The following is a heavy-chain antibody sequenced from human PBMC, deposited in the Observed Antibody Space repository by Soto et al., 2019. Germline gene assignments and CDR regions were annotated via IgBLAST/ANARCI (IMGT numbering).Heavy chain of an antibody. CDR2: IIPIVGIV. J-gene: IGHJ4*02. V-gene: IGHV1-69*02. CDR1: GGTFSTYT. CDR3: ATITSGSYGGDY. Sequence: QVQLVQSGAEVKKPGSSVKVSCKASGGTFSTYTVTRVRQAPGQGLEWMGRIIPIVGIVNYAQKFQGRVTITADKSTSIAYMELSSLRSEDTAVYYCATITSGSYGGDYWGQGTLVTVSS. D-gene: IGHD1-26*01.